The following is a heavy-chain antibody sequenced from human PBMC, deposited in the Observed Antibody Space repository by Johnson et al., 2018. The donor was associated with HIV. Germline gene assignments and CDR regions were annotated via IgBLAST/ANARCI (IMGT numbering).Heavy chain of an antibody. J-gene: IGHJ3*02. Sequence: VQLVESGGGLTKPAWSPRLSCAASQFTFSRYYMNCVRQAPGNGLELVGQINPNGGNTYLKDSVKDRFNTSRDDSKNTLYLQMKSLKTEDTAVYYCTTEDAQGSHRNAFDIWGQGTMVTVSS. V-gene: IGHV3-25*05. CDR2: INPNGGNT. CDR1: QFTFSRYY. D-gene: IGHD2-15*01. CDR3: TTEDAQGSHRNAFDI.